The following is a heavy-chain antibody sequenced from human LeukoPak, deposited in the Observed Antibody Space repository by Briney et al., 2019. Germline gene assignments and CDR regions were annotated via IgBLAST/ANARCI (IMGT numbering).Heavy chain of an antibody. Sequence: GGSLRLSCAASGFTFSDYSFNWVRQAPGKGLEWVSYISSSGSPIYYADSLKGRFTISRDNTKNSLYLQMNSLRAEDTAVYYCVRDPPRTVPGIDFDYWGQGTLVTVSS. CDR3: VRDPPRTVPGIDFDY. J-gene: IGHJ4*02. CDR2: ISSSGSPI. CDR1: GFTFSDYS. D-gene: IGHD6-19*01. V-gene: IGHV3-48*01.